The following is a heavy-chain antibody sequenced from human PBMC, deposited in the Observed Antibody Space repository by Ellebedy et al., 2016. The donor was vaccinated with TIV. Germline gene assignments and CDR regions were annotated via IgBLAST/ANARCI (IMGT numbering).Heavy chain of an antibody. V-gene: IGHV3-74*01. CDR1: GLSFSGYW. CDR2: IYDDGTST. Sequence: GESVKISCAASGLSFSGYWVHWVRQAPGKGLVWVSRIYDDGTSTNYADSVKGRFTISRDNAKNTLYLQMNSLRTEDTAVYFCAREMAITSPSSRHFDYWGQGTLVTVSS. CDR3: AREMAITSPSSRHFDY. J-gene: IGHJ4*02. D-gene: IGHD5-24*01.